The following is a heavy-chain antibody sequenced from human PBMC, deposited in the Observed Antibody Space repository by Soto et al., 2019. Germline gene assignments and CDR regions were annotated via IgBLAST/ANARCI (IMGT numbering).Heavy chain of an antibody. Sequence: QVQLVQSGAEVKKPGASVKVSCKASGYTFTSYAMHWVRQAPGQRLEWMGWINAGNGNTKYSQKFQGRVTITRDTSASTAYMELSSLRSEDTAVYYCARDYGDYLRLSHTKKNNWFDPWGQGTLVTVSS. J-gene: IGHJ5*02. D-gene: IGHD4-17*01. CDR3: ARDYGDYLRLSHTKKNNWFDP. CDR2: INAGNGNT. V-gene: IGHV1-3*01. CDR1: GYTFTSYA.